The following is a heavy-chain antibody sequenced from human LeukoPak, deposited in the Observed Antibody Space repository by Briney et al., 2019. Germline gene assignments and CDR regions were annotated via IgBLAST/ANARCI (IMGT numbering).Heavy chain of an antibody. CDR1: GFTFDDYA. V-gene: IGHV3-9*01. D-gene: IGHD6-13*01. CDR2: ISWNSGSI. CDR3: AKDRGSSRILDY. Sequence: GRSLRLCCAASGFTFDDYAMHWVRQAPGKGLEWVSGISWNSGSIGYADSVKGRFTISRDNAKNSLYLQMNSLRAEDTALYYCAKDRGSSRILDYWGQGTLVTVSS. J-gene: IGHJ4*02.